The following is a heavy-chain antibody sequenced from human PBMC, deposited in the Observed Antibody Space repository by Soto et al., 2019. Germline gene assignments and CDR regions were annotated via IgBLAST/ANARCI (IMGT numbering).Heavy chain of an antibody. V-gene: IGHV3-23*01. D-gene: IGHD3-10*01. Sequence: GSLRLSCSTSGFTFSTYAMNWVRQAPGKGLEWVSALSGSGGTTYYADSVRGRFTISRDNSKNTLFLQMSSLRAEDTALYYCAKQRAGYGSGSDTFYFDFWGQGTLVTVSS. CDR1: GFTFSTYA. CDR2: LSGSGGTT. J-gene: IGHJ4*02. CDR3: AKQRAGYGSGSDTFYFDF.